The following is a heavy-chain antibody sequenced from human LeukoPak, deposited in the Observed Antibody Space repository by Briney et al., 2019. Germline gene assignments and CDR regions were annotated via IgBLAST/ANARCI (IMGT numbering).Heavy chain of an antibody. D-gene: IGHD2-2*02. CDR1: GGSISSYY. Sequence: SETLSLTCTVSGGSISSYYWSWIRQPAGKGLEWIGRIYTSGSTNYNPSLKSRVTMSVDTSKNQFSLKLSSVTAADMAVYYCARDWSDCSSTSCYTVNWFDPWGQGTLVTVSS. J-gene: IGHJ5*02. CDR3: ARDWSDCSSTSCYTVNWFDP. V-gene: IGHV4-4*07. CDR2: IYTSGST.